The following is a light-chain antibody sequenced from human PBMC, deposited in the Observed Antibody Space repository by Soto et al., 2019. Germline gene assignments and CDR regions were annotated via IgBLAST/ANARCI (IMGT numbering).Light chain of an antibody. CDR2: EVT. J-gene: IGLJ1*01. CDR3: ASFTSSATYV. V-gene: IGLV2-14*02. Sequence: QSALTQPASVSGSPGQSITISCTGTSSDVGSYNLVSWYQQHPGKAPKLMIYEVTNRPSGISNRFSGSKSGNTASLTISDLQAEDEASYYCASFTSSATYVFATGTKLTVL. CDR1: SSDVGSYNL.